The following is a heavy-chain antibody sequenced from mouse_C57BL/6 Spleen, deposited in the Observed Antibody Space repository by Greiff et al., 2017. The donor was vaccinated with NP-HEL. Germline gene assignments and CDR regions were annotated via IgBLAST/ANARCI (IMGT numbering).Heavy chain of an antibody. Sequence: EVMLVESGGGLVKPGGSLKLSCAASGFTFSDYGMHWVRQAPEKGLEWVAYISSGSSTIYYADTVKGRFTISRDNAKNTLFLQMTRLRSEDTAMYYCARRGSTTVVADFDYWGQGTTLTVSS. CDR3: ARRGSTTVVADFDY. V-gene: IGHV5-17*01. CDR2: ISSGSSTI. D-gene: IGHD1-1*01. J-gene: IGHJ2*01. CDR1: GFTFSDYG.